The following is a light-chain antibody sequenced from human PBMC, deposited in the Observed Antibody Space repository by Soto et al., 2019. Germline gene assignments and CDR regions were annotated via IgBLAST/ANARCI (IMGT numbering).Light chain of an antibody. V-gene: IGKV3-15*01. CDR1: QSVSSN. CDR3: QQYNNWPPGFT. J-gene: IGKJ3*01. CDR2: GAS. Sequence: EIVMTQSPATLSVSPGERATLSCRASQSVSSNLAWYQQKPGQAPRLLIYGASTMATGIPARFSGSGSGTEVTLTISSLQSEDFAVYYCQQYNNWPPGFTFSPGTKVDIK.